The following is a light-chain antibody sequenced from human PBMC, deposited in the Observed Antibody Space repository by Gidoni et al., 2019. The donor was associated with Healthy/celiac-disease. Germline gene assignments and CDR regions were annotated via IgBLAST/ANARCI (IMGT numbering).Light chain of an antibody. CDR1: QSVSNN. J-gene: IGKJ3*01. CDR3: QQYNNWPPGRT. V-gene: IGKV3-15*01. CDR2: GAF. Sequence: EIVMTQSPATLSVSPGERVTLSCRASQSVSNNLAWYQQTPGQAPRLLIYGAFTRATGIPARFSGSGSGTEFTLTISSLQSEDFAVYYCQQYNNWPPGRTFXPXTKVEIK.